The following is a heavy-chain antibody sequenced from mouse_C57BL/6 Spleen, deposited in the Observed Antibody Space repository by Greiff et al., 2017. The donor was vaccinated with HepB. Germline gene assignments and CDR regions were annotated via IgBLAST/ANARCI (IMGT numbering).Heavy chain of an antibody. CDR1: GYAFSSYW. Sequence: VQLQQSGAELVKPGASVKISCKASGYAFSSYWMNWVKQRPGKGLEWIGQIYPGDGDTNYNGKFKGKATLTADKSSSTAYMQLSSLTSEDSAVYCCARSGTPYWYFDVWGTGTTVTVSS. J-gene: IGHJ1*03. V-gene: IGHV1-80*01. D-gene: IGHD4-1*01. CDR3: ARSGTPYWYFDV. CDR2: IYPGDGDT.